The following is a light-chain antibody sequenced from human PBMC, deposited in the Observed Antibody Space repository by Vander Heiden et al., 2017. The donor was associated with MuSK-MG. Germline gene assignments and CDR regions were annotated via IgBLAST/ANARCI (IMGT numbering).Light chain of an antibody. CDR1: QSVSNN. V-gene: IGKV3-15*01. CDR2: GAS. Sequence: EIVMTQSPATLSVSPGERATLSCRASQSVSNNLAWYQHKPGQAPRLLIYGASTRATGIPTRFSGSGYGTEFSLTISSRQSEDFAVYYCQQYKNWPPWTFGQGTKVEIK. CDR3: QQYKNWPPWT. J-gene: IGKJ1*01.